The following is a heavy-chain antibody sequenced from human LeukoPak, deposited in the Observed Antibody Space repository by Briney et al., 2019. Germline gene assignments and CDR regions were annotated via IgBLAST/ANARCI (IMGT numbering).Heavy chain of an antibody. CDR1: GFTFSSYS. Sequence: GGSLRLSCAASGFTFSSYSMNWVRQAPGKGLEWVSSIGSSSSYIYYADSVKGRFTISRDNAKNSLYLQMNSLRAEDTAVYYCARGGIQLWLDYWGQGTLVTVSS. CDR2: IGSSSSYI. CDR3: ARGGIQLWLDY. D-gene: IGHD5-18*01. J-gene: IGHJ4*02. V-gene: IGHV3-21*01.